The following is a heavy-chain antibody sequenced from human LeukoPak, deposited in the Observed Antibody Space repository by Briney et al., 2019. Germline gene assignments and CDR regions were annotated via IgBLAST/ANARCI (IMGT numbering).Heavy chain of an antibody. CDR1: GFSFRSYW. V-gene: IGHV3-7*03. CDR2: IKYDGSEK. J-gene: IGHJ4*02. CDR3: ARHGYEPGLYFDY. D-gene: IGHD1-14*01. Sequence: PGGSLRLSCVASGFSFRSYWMNWVRQAPGKGLEWVASIKYDGSEKYYVDSVEGRFTISRDNAKNSLYLQIDSLRAGDTAMYYCARHGYEPGLYFDYWGQGTLVTASS.